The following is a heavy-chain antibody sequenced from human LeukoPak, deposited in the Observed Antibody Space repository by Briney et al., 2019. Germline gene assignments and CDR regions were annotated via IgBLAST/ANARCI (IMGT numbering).Heavy chain of an antibody. V-gene: IGHV4-61*02. J-gene: IGHJ6*03. CDR1: GGSISSGSYY. Sequence: SETLSLTCTVSGGSISSGSYYWSWIRQPAGKGLEWIGRIYTSGSTNYNPSLKSRVTMSVDTSKNQFSLKLSSVTAADTAVYYCARDLTYDILTGYYAVMDVWGKGTTVTISS. CDR2: IYTSGST. D-gene: IGHD3-9*01. CDR3: ARDLTYDILTGYYAVMDV.